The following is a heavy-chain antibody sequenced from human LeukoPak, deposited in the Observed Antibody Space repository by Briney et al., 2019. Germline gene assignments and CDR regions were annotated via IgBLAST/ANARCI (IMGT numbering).Heavy chain of an antibody. CDR2: ISSSSSYI. CDR3: ARDKDWAFDY. V-gene: IGHV3-21*01. Sequence: PGGSLRLSCAASGFTFSSYSMNWVRQAPGKGLEWVSSISSSSSYIYYADSVKGRFTISRDNAKNSLYLQMDSLRADDTAVYYCARDKDWAFDYWGQGTLVTISS. CDR1: GFTFSSYS. J-gene: IGHJ4*02. D-gene: IGHD3-9*01.